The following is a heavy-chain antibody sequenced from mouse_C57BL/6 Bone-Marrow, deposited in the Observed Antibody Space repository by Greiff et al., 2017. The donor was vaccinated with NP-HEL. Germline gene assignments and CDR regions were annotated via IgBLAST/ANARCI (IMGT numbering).Heavy chain of an antibody. CDR2: ISDGGSYT. CDR3: ARDGGGLRREDWYFDV. D-gene: IGHD2-2*01. Sequence: EVQLVESGGGLVKPGGSLKLSCAASGFTFSSYAMSWVRQTPEKRLEWVATISDGGSYTYYPDNVKGRFTISRDNAKNNLYLQMSHLKSEDTAMYYCARDGGGLRREDWYFDVWGTGTTVTVSS. CDR1: GFTFSSYA. V-gene: IGHV5-4*01. J-gene: IGHJ1*03.